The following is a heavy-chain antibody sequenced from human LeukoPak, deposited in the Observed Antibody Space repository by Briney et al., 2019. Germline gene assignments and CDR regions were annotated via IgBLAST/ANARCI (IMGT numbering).Heavy chain of an antibody. Sequence: SENLSLTCTVPGGSISSYFWSWIRQPPGKGLEWIGYIYYSGSINYNPSLKSRVTISVDTSKNQFSLKLSSVTTADTAVYYCARDSSCGSGGSCYGNWFDPWGQGTLVTVSS. CDR2: IYYSGSI. D-gene: IGHD2-15*01. V-gene: IGHV4-59*01. J-gene: IGHJ5*02. CDR1: GGSISSYF. CDR3: ARDSSCGSGGSCYGNWFDP.